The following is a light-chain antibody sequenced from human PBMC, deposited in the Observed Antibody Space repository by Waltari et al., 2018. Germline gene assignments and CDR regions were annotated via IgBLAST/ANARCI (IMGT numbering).Light chain of an antibody. V-gene: IGKV3-15*01. CDR3: QQYNNWPLT. CDR1: QSVNSN. J-gene: IGKJ5*01. CDR2: GAS. Sequence: EIVMTQSPATLSVSPGERATLSCRASQSVNSNLAWYQQKPGQAPRLLLYGASTRATGIPARFSGSGSGTEFTLTISSLQSEDFAVYKCQQYNNWPLTFGQGTRLEIK.